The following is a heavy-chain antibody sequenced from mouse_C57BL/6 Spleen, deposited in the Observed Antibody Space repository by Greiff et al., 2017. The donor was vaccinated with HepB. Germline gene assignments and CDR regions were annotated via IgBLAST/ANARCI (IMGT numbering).Heavy chain of an antibody. CDR2: IDPSDSYT. V-gene: IGHV1-50*01. CDR1: GYTFTSYW. Sequence: VQLQQPGAELVKPGASVKLSCKASGYTFTSYWMQWVKQRPGQGLEWIGEIDPSDSYTNYNQKFKGKATLTVDTSSSTAYMQLSSLTSEDSAVYYCARRPGDYGSLDYWGQGTTLTVSS. D-gene: IGHD1-1*01. J-gene: IGHJ2*01. CDR3: ARRPGDYGSLDY.